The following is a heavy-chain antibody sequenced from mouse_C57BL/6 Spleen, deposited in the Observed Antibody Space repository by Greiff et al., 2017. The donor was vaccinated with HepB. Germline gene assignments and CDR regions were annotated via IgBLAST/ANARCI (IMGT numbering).Heavy chain of an antibody. CDR1: GFTFSDYY. Sequence: EVQLVESEGGLVQPGSSMKLSCTASGFTFSDYYMAWVRQVPEKGLEWVANINYDGSSTYYLDSLKSRFIISRDNAKNILYLQMSSLKSEDTATYYCARISHYYGSSYFAYWGQGTLVTVSA. CDR3: ARISHYYGSSYFAY. D-gene: IGHD1-1*01. V-gene: IGHV5-16*01. CDR2: INYDGSST. J-gene: IGHJ3*01.